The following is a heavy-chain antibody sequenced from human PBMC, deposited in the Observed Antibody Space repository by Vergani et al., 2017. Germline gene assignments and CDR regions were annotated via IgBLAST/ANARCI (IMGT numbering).Heavy chain of an antibody. CDR2: ISWNSGSI. D-gene: IGHD3-22*01. CDR1: GFTFDDYA. J-gene: IGHJ4*02. Sequence: EVQLVESGGGLVQPGRSLRLSCAASGFTFDDYAMHWVRQAPGKGLEWVSGISWNSGSIGYADSVKGRFTISRDNAKNSLYLQMNSLRAEDTAVYYCSKVNRAYYESSGYPLGGGFDYWGQGTLVTVSS. V-gene: IGHV3-9*01. CDR3: SKVNRAYYESSGYPLGGGFDY.